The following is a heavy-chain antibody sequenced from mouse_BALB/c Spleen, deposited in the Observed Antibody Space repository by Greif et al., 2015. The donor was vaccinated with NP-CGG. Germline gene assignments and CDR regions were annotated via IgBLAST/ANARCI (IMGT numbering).Heavy chain of an antibody. CDR2: INPSNGRT. D-gene: IGHD2-3*01. Sequence: QVQLQQSGAELVKPGASVKLSCKASGYTFTSYWMHWVKQRPGQGLEWIGEINPSNGRTNYNEKFKSKATLTVDKSSSTAYMQLSSLTPEDSAVYYCAIYDGYYYYAMDYWDQGTSVTVSS. CDR1: GYTFTSYW. CDR3: AIYDGYYYYAMDY. J-gene: IGHJ4*01. V-gene: IGHV1S81*02.